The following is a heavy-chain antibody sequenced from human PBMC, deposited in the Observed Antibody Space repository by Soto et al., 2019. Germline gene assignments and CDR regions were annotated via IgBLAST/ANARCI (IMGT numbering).Heavy chain of an antibody. D-gene: IGHD3-10*01. CDR1: GGSISSYY. Sequence: QVQLQESGPGLVKPSETLSLSCTVSGGSISSYYWSWFRQSPGKRMEWIGYVHHSWGSSYNPSLQSLVAIPLDTSKSQFSLKVTSVTATDTAVYYGARQGFGPLHGLVDVWGQGTTVTVSS. J-gene: IGHJ6*02. V-gene: IGHV4-59*08. CDR3: ARQGFGPLHGLVDV. CDR2: VHHSWGS.